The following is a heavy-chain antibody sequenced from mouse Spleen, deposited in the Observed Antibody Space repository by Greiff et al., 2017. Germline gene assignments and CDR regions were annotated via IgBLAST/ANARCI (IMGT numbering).Heavy chain of an antibody. CDR2: IYPRSGNT. CDR3: ARDDVVAY. CDR1: GYTFTSYG. Sequence: QVQLKQSGAELARPGASVKLSCKASGYTFTSYGISWVKQRTGQGLEWIGEIYPRSGNTYYNEKFKGKATLTADKSSSTAYMELRSLTSEDSAVYFCARDDVVAYWGQGTLVTVSA. D-gene: IGHD2-12*01. J-gene: IGHJ3*01. V-gene: IGHV1-81*01.